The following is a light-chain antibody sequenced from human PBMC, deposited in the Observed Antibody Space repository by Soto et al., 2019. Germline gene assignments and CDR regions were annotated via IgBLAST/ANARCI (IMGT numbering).Light chain of an antibody. J-gene: IGKJ5*01. V-gene: IGKV1-39*01. CDR3: QQSYGTPIS. CDR2: VAS. Sequence: DIQMTQSPSSLSASVGDRVTITCRASQSISRYLNWYQQKPGKAPNLLIYVASSLQSEVPSRFSGSGSGTDFTLTITSLQPEDFATYYCQQSYGTPISFGHGTRLEIK. CDR1: QSISRY.